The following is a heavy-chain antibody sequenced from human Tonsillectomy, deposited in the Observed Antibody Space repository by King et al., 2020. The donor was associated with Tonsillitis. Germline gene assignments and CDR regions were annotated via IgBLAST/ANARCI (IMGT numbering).Heavy chain of an antibody. J-gene: IGHJ4*02. D-gene: IGHD6-6*01. V-gene: IGHV3-7*01. CDR1: GFTFSSYW. CDR2: INQDGSEK. Sequence: VQLVESGGGLVQPGGSLRLSCAASGFTFSSYWMSWVRQAPGKGLEWVANINQDGSEKYYVDSVKGRFTISRDNAKNSLYLQMNSLRAHDTAVYYCAREGRGYSSSSSFDYWGQGSLVTVSS. CDR3: AREGRGYSSSSSFDY.